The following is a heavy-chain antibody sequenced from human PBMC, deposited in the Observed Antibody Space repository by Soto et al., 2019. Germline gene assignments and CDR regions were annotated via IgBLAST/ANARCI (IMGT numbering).Heavy chain of an antibody. Sequence: PSETLSLTCTVSGDSISTYYWSWIRQPPGKGLEWIGYIYYSGSTNYNPSLKSRVTISVDTSKNQFSLKLSSVTAADTAVYYCARRLVNRPVDPWGQGTLVTVSS. J-gene: IGHJ5*02. D-gene: IGHD2-15*01. CDR2: IYYSGST. CDR1: GDSISTYY. CDR3: ARRLVNRPVDP. V-gene: IGHV4-59*08.